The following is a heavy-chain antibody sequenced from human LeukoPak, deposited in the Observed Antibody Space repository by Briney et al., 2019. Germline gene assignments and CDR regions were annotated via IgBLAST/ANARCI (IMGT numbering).Heavy chain of an antibody. D-gene: IGHD3-3*01. V-gene: IGHV4-4*07. Sequence: SETLSLTCTVSGDSINSFYWSWIRQPAGKGLEWIGRIYTSGSTNYSPSLKSRVTMSVDTSKNQFSLKLSSVTAADTAVYYCASARGIFGVVTIDYWGQGTLVTVSS. CDR3: ASARGIFGVVTIDY. J-gene: IGHJ4*02. CDR1: GDSINSFY. CDR2: IYTSGST.